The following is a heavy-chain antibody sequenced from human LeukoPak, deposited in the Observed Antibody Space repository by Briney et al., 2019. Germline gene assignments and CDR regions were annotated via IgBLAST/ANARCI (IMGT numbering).Heavy chain of an antibody. CDR2: INPNSGGT. CDR3: ARGKVGYGDLPYFDY. Sequence: ASVKVSCKASGYTFTSYGISWVRQAPGQGLEWMGWINPNSGGTNYAQKFQGRVTMTRDTSISTAYMELSRLRSDDTAVYYCARGKVGYGDLPYFDYWGQGTLVTVSS. V-gene: IGHV1-2*02. J-gene: IGHJ4*02. D-gene: IGHD4-17*01. CDR1: GYTFTSYG.